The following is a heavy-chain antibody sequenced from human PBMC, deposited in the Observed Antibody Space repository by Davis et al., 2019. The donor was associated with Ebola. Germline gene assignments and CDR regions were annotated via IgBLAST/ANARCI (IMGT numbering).Heavy chain of an antibody. CDR3: AKGGYSSGWYGAFFDY. J-gene: IGHJ4*02. V-gene: IGHV3-30*02. D-gene: IGHD6-19*01. Sequence: GGSLRLSCAASGFTFSSYGMHWVRQAPGKGLEWVAVIWYDGSNKYYADSVKGRFTISRDNSKNTLYLQMNSLRAEDTAVYYCAKGGYSSGWYGAFFDYWGQGTLVTVSS. CDR2: IWYDGSNK. CDR1: GFTFSSYG.